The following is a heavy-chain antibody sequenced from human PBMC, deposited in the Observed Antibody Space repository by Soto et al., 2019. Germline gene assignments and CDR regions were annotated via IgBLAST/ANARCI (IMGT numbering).Heavy chain of an antibody. V-gene: IGHV3-23*01. Sequence: EVQLLESGGGLVQPGGSLRLSCAASGFTFSSYAMSWVRQAPGKGLEWVSAISGSGGSTYYADSVKGRFTISRDNSKNKLYLQMNSLRAEDTAVYYCAKVGGGSCYPKCNWFDPWGQGTLVTVSS. CDR2: ISGSGGST. J-gene: IGHJ5*02. D-gene: IGHD2-15*01. CDR1: GFTFSSYA. CDR3: AKVGGGSCYPKCNWFDP.